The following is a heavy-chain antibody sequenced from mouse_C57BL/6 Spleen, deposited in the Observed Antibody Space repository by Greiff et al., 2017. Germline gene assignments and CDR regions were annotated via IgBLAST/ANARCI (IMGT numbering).Heavy chain of an antibody. CDR3: ARYDYDVDFDY. CDR1: GYAFSSYW. V-gene: IGHV1-80*01. D-gene: IGHD2-4*01. Sequence: VMLVESGAELVKPGASVKISCKASGYAFSSYWMNWVKQRPGKGLEWIGQIYPGDGDTNYNGKFKGKATLTADKSSSTAYMQLSSLTSEDSAVYFCARYDYDVDFDYWGQGTTLTVSS. CDR2: IYPGDGDT. J-gene: IGHJ2*01.